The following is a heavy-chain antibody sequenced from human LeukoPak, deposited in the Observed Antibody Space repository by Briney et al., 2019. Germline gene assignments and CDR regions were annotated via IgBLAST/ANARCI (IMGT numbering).Heavy chain of an antibody. CDR3: ARKALELPYYYYYGVDV. Sequence: ASVKVSCKASGGTFSSYAISWVRQAPGQGLEWMGRIIPILGIANYAQKFQGRVTITADKSTSTAYMELSSLRSEDTAVYYCARKALELPYYYYYGVDVWGQGTTVTVSS. CDR2: IIPILGIA. CDR1: GGTFSSYA. V-gene: IGHV1-69*04. D-gene: IGHD3-10*01. J-gene: IGHJ6*02.